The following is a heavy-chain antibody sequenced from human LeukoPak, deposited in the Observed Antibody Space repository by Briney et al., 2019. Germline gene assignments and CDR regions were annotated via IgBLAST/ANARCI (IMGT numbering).Heavy chain of an antibody. CDR2: IYTSGST. Sequence: SQTLSLTCTVSGGSISSGSYYWSWIRQPAGKGLEWIGRIYTSGSTNYNPSLKSRVTISVDTSKNQFSLKLSSVTAADTAAYYCAREGDYVWGSYRYPTHYWGQGTLVTVSS. CDR1: GGSISSGSYY. CDR3: AREGDYVWGSYRYPTHY. D-gene: IGHD3-16*02. J-gene: IGHJ4*02. V-gene: IGHV4-61*02.